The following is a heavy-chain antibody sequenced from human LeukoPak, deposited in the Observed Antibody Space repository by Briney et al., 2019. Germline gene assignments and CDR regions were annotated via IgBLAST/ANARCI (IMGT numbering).Heavy chain of an antibody. CDR3: ARDRAWNYFDY. Sequence: GGSLRLSCAPSGFTFSRHGMHWVRQAPGKGLEWVATISNDGSRKYYAHSVEGRFTISRDNSKNTLYLQMDSLRAEDTAVYYCARDRAWNYFDYWGQGTLVTVSS. J-gene: IGHJ4*02. CDR1: GFTFSRHG. CDR2: ISNDGSRK. D-gene: IGHD3-3*01. V-gene: IGHV3-30*03.